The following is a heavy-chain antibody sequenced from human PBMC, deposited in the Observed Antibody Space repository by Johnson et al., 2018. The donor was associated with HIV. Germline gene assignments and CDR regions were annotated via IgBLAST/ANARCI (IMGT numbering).Heavy chain of an antibody. CDR3: AKDRIQLWNAFDF. CDR1: GFTFDDYT. J-gene: IGHJ3*01. D-gene: IGHD5-18*01. V-gene: IGHV3-43*01. Sequence: VQVVESGGVVVQPGGSLRLSCAASGFTFDDYTMHWVRQAPGKGLEWVSLISWDGGSTYYADSVKGRFTISRDNSKNTLYLQMNSLRAEDTAVYYCAKDRIQLWNAFDFWGQGTRVTVSS. CDR2: ISWDGGST.